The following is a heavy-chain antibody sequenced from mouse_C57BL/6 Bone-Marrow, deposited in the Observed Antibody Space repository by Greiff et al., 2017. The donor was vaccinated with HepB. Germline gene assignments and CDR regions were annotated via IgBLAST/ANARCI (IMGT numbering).Heavy chain of an antibody. J-gene: IGHJ4*01. CDR2: IYPRSGNT. D-gene: IGHD1-1*01. CDR3: ARWYYGSSYGANAMDY. CDR1: GYTFTSYG. Sequence: QVQLQQSGAELARPGASVKLSCKASGYTFTSYGISWVKQRTGQGLEWIGEIYPRSGNTYYNEKFKGKATLTADKSSSTAYMELRSLTSEDSAVYFCARWYYGSSYGANAMDYWGQGTSVTVSS. V-gene: IGHV1-81*01.